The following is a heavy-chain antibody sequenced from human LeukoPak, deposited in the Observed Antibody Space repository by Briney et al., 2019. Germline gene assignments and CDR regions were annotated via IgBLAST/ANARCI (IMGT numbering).Heavy chain of an antibody. J-gene: IGHJ5*02. CDR2: IYYSGST. V-gene: IGHV4-39*07. CDR3: AREGDFWSGYPNWFDP. CDR1: GGSISSSSYY. Sequence: SETLSLTCTVSGGSISSSSYYWGWIRQPPGKGLEWIGSIYYSGSTYYNPSLKSRVTISVDTSKNQFSLKLSSVTAADTAVYYCAREGDFWSGYPNWFDPWGQGTLVTVSS. D-gene: IGHD3-3*01.